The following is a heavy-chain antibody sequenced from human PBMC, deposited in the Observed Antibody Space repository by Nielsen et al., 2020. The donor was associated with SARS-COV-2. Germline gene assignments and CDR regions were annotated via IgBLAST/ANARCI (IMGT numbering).Heavy chain of an antibody. CDR2: ISGSGEKT. Sequence: GGSLRLSCAVSGVTFKNFAMSWVRQAPGKRLEWVSAISGSGEKTYYSDAVKGRFTISRDNAKNSLYLQMNSLRAEDTALYYCAKTDGMDVWGQGTTVTVSS. J-gene: IGHJ6*02. CDR3: AKTDGMDV. CDR1: GVTFKNFA. V-gene: IGHV3-23*01.